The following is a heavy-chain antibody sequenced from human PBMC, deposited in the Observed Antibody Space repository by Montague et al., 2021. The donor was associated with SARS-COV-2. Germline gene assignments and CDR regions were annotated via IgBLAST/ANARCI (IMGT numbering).Heavy chain of an antibody. Sequence: SETLSLTCTVSGYSISTVYYWGWIRQPPGKGLEWIGTIYHSGSTYFNPSLKSRVTISVDTSKNQFSLNLSSVTAADTAVYYCAKVAGSHDTFDIWGRGTMVTDSS. J-gene: IGHJ3*02. D-gene: IGHD6-19*01. CDR2: IYHSGST. V-gene: IGHV4-38-2*02. CDR3: AKVAGSHDTFDI. CDR1: GYSISTVYY.